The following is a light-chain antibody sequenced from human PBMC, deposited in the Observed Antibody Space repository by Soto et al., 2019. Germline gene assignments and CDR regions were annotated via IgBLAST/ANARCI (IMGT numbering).Light chain of an antibody. Sequence: EIVLSQSPATLSLSPGERATLSCRASQSVGSYLAWYQHIPGQAPRLLIYDASKRATGIPARFSGSGSGTVFTLSISSLEPEDFAVYYGQQRCNWLRTWTFGQGTKWEVK. CDR2: DAS. CDR3: QQRCNWLRTWT. J-gene: IGKJ1*01. V-gene: IGKV3-11*01. CDR1: QSVGSY.